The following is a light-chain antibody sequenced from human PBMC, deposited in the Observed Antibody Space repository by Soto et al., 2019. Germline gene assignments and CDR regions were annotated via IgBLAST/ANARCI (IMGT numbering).Light chain of an antibody. J-gene: IGKJ1*01. Sequence: DIQMTQSPSSLSASVGDRVTITCRAGQTMCRSLNWYQQKPGKAPKRLIYSASGLQIGVPPRFSGSGSGTDFTLTISSLQPEHFATYYCQQNFNAWTFGQGTKVEMK. CDR3: QQNFNAWT. V-gene: IGKV1-39*01. CDR1: QTMCRS. CDR2: SAS.